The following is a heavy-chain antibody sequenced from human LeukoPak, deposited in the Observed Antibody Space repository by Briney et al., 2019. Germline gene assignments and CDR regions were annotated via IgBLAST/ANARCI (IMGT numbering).Heavy chain of an antibody. D-gene: IGHD2-2*01. V-gene: IGHV3-7*01. CDR1: GFTFSSYW. CDR3: ARDGDIVVVPAAKGIVYYYYYGMDV. CDR2: IKQDGSEK. J-gene: IGHJ6*02. Sequence: GGSLRLSCAASGFTFSSYWMSWVRQAPGKGLEWVANIKQDGSEKYYVDSVKGRFTISRDNAKNSLYLQMNSLRAEDTAVYYCARDGDIVVVPAAKGIVYYYYYGMDVWGQGTTVTVSS.